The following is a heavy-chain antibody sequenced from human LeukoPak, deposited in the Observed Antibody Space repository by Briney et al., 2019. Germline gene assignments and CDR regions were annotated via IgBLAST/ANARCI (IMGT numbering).Heavy chain of an antibody. J-gene: IGHJ3*02. CDR2: ISYDGSNK. Sequence: PGRSLRLSCAASGFSLGRYAMHWVRQAPGKGLEWVAFISYDGSNKYYADSVKGRFTISRDNSKNTLYLQMNSLRAEDTAVYYCARGTYYYDSRSYSAGAFDIWGQGTMVTASS. V-gene: IGHV3-30-3*01. D-gene: IGHD3-22*01. CDR1: GFSLGRYA. CDR3: ARGTYYYDSRSYSAGAFDI.